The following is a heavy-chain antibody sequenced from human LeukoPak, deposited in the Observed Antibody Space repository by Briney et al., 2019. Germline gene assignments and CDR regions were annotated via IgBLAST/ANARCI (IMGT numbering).Heavy chain of an antibody. D-gene: IGHD4-23*01. CDR1: GFTFSSYE. Sequence: GGSLRLSCAASGFTFSSYEMNWVRQAPGKGLEWVSKISSSGSTIYYADSVKGRFTVSRDNAKNPLYLQMNSLRAEDTAIYYCARQSTVVMDARDYWGQGTLVTVSS. CDR3: ARQSTVVMDARDY. CDR2: ISSSGSTI. J-gene: IGHJ4*02. V-gene: IGHV3-48*03.